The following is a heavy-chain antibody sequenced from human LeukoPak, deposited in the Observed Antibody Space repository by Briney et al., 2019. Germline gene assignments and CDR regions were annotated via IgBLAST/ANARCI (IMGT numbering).Heavy chain of an antibody. Sequence: ASVKVSCKASGYTFTSYWIRWVRQAPGQGLEWMGLINPDDGSIAYAHRFQGRVIMTRDTSTSTAYMDLSSLRSEDTAVYHCARAPRNSSTMLDFWGQGTLVTISS. D-gene: IGHD6-13*01. CDR1: GYTFTSYW. V-gene: IGHV1-46*01. CDR2: INPDDGSI. J-gene: IGHJ4*02. CDR3: ARAPRNSSTMLDF.